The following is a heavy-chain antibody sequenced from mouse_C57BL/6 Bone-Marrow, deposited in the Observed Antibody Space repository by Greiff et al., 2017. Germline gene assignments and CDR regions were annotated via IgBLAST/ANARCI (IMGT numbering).Heavy chain of an antibody. J-gene: IGHJ4*01. Sequence: VMLVESDAELVKPGASVKISCKVSGYTFTDHTIHWMKQRPEQGLEWIGYIYPRDGSTKYNEKFKGKATLTADKSSSTAYMQLNSLTSEDSAVYFCARSSLLLHPAYAMDYWGQGTSVTVSS. CDR1: GYTFTDHT. CDR3: ARSSLLLHPAYAMDY. V-gene: IGHV1-78*01. D-gene: IGHD1-1*01. CDR2: IYPRDGST.